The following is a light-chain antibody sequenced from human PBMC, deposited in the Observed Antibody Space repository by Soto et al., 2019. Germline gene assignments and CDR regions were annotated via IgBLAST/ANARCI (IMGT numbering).Light chain of an antibody. CDR1: QDIGDW. CDR2: SAS. CDR3: QQADVVPPWA. J-gene: IGKJ1*01. Sequence: DIQMTQSPSSVSASVGDRVTITCRASQDIGDWLAWYQQKPGKAPRLLIYSASTLQSGVPSRFSGSGYGTDFTLPISSLQAEDLATYFWQQADVVPPWAFGQGTKVEI. V-gene: IGKV1-12*01.